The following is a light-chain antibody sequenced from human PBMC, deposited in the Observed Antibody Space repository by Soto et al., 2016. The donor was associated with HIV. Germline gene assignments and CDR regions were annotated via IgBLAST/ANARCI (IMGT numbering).Light chain of an antibody. CDR2: SAS. V-gene: IGKV1-39*01. CDR3: QQSYTYPLT. J-gene: IGKJ4*01. CDR1: QSIGSY. Sequence: IQMTQSPSSLSASVGDRVTLTCRASQSIGSYLNWYQQKPGKTPNLLIYSASSLQSGVPSRFSGSGSGTDFTLTIKSSLQPEDFGTYYCQQSYTYPLTFGGGTKVEIK.